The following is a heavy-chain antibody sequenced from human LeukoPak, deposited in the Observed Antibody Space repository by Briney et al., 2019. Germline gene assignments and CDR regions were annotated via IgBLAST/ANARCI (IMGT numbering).Heavy chain of an antibody. V-gene: IGHV3-23*01. J-gene: IGHJ4*02. CDR1: GFXFASYA. CDR2: ISGSGGST. Sequence: GGSLRLSCAASGFXFASYAIRWVRQAPGKGLEWVSAISGSGGSTYYADSVKGRFTISRDNSKNTLYLQMNSLRAEDTAVYYCANLYYYDSSGYYKDLIDYWGQGTLVTVSS. D-gene: IGHD3-22*01. CDR3: ANLYYYDSSGYYKDLIDY.